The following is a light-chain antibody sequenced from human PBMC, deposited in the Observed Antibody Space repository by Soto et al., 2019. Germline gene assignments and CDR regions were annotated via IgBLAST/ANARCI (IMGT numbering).Light chain of an antibody. CDR1: QSVSSSY. CDR3: QQYGSSPQT. CDR2: GAS. Sequence: EIVLTQSPGTLSLSPGERATLSCRASQSVSSSYLAWYQQKPDQAPRLLIYGASSRATGIPDRFSGSGPGTDFTLTISRLEPEDFAVYYCQQYGSSPQTFGQGTKVDIK. J-gene: IGKJ1*01. V-gene: IGKV3-20*01.